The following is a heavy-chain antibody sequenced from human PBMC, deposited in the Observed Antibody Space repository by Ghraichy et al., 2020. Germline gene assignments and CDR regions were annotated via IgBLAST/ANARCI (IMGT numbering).Heavy chain of an antibody. J-gene: IGHJ3*02. D-gene: IGHD3-3*01. V-gene: IGHV1-24*01. Sequence: ASVKVSCKVSGYTLTELSMHWVRQTPGKGLEWMGGFDPEDGETFYAQKFQGRVAMTEDTSTDTAYMELSSLRSEDTAVYYCATGPLPTFGVVIRGDAFDIWGQGTMVTVSS. CDR3: ATGPLPTFGVVIRGDAFDI. CDR2: FDPEDGET. CDR1: GYTLTELS.